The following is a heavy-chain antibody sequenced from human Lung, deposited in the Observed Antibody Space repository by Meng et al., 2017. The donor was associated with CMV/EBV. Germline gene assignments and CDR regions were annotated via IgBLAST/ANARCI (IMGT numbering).Heavy chain of an antibody. CDR1: GYTFTSYG. D-gene: IGHD3-3*01. V-gene: IGHV1-18*01. Sequence: ASVKVSCKASGYTFTSYGISWVRQAPGQGLEWMGWINAYNGNTNYAQKLRGRVTMTTDTSTSTAYMELRSLRSDDTAVYYCARVRYYDFWSGYFNGMDVWGQGXTVTVSS. CDR3: ARVRYYDFWSGYFNGMDV. J-gene: IGHJ6*02. CDR2: INAYNGNT.